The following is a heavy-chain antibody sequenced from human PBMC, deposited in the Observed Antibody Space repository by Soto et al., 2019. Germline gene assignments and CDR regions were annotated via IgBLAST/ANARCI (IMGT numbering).Heavy chain of an antibody. J-gene: IGHJ4*02. V-gene: IGHV3-30*18. Sequence: QVQLVESGGGVVQPGRSLRLSCAASGFTFSSYGMHWVRQAPGKGLAWVAVISYDGSNKYYADSVKGRFTISRDNSKNTLYLQMNSLRAEDTAVYYCAKDGGRQQLGKARGWGYFDYWGQGTLVTVSS. CDR2: ISYDGSNK. D-gene: IGHD6-13*01. CDR3: AKDGGRQQLGKARGWGYFDY. CDR1: GFTFSSYG.